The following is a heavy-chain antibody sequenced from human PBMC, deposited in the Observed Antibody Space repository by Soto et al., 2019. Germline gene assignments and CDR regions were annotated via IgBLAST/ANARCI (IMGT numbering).Heavy chain of an antibody. V-gene: IGHV4-34*01. CDR3: ARGSGRITICGVAIYGIRV. CDR2: INHSGST. J-gene: IGHJ6*02. D-gene: IGHD3-3*01. CDR1: GGSFSGYY. Sequence: QVQLQQWGAGLLKPSETLSLTCAVYGGSFSGYYWSWIRQPPGKGLEWIGEINHSGSTNYNPSHKKRVTKPVATAKNQFSLKLGSVTAADTAVYCCARGSGRITICGVAIYGIRVWGQGTTVPVFS.